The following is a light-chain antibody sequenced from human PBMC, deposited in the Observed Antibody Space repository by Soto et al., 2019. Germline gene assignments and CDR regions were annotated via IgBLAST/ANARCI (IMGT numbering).Light chain of an antibody. J-gene: IGKJ5*01. CDR1: QSVSSN. CDR3: QQYNNWPPIT. Sequence: EIVMTQSPATLSVSQGERANLSCRASQSVSSNLAWYQQKTGQAPRLLIYGASTRATGIPARFSGSGSGTEFTLTISSLQSEDFAVYYCQQYNNWPPITFGQGTRLEIK. V-gene: IGKV3-15*01. CDR2: GAS.